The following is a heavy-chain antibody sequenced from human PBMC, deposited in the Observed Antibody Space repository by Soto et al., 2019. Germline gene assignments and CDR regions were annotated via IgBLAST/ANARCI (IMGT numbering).Heavy chain of an antibody. CDR1: GFTFSDYY. CDR2: ISSSSSYT. D-gene: IGHD5-12*01. J-gene: IGHJ4*02. Sequence: QVQLVESGGGLVKPGGSLRLSCVASGFTFSDYYMSWIRQAPGKGLEWVSYISSSSSYTNYADSVKGRFTISRDNAKNSLYLRMKSLRAEESAVYYCARDHHRYSGYDYVDYWGQGARVTVSS. V-gene: IGHV3-11*05. CDR3: ARDHHRYSGYDYVDY.